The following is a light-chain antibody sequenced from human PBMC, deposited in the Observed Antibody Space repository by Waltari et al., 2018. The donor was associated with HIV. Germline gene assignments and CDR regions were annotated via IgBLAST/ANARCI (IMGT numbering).Light chain of an antibody. CDR3: QQSYTSPYT. V-gene: IGKV1-39*01. CDR2: AAS. J-gene: IGKJ2*01. Sequence: DIQMTQSPTSLSASVGDRVTLTCRASQSIRMYLAWYRQKPGKAPDLLIYAASNLQSGVPPRFSAGGSGTDFTLTISNLQPEDFATYFCQQSYTSPYTFGQGTNLDIK. CDR1: QSIRMY.